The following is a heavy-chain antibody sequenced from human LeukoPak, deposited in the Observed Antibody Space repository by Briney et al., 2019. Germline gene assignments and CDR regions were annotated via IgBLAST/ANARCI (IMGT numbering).Heavy chain of an antibody. J-gene: IGHJ4*02. V-gene: IGHV5-51*01. CDR2: IYPGDSDT. CDR3: ARHASSDVWRFYPDNPLWIDY. Sequence: GESLKISCKGSGYSFTSYWIGWVRQMPGKGLEWMGIIYPGDSDTRYSPSFQGQVTISADKSISTAYLQWSSLKASDTAMYYCARHASSDVWRFYPDNPLWIDYWGQGTLVTVSS. D-gene: IGHD6-25*01. CDR1: GYSFTSYW.